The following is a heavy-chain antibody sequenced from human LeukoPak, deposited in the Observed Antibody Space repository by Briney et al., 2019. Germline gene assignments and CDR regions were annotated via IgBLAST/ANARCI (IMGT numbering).Heavy chain of an antibody. J-gene: IGHJ4*02. CDR3: TTDATWIQLWLPYDY. Sequence: GGSLRLSCAASGFTFSNALMSWVRQAPGKGLEWVRLIKSKTDGGTTDYAAPVKGRFTISRDDSKNTLYLQMNSLKTEDTAVYYCTTDATWIQLWLPYDYWGQGTLVTVSS. CDR1: GFTFSNAL. D-gene: IGHD5-18*01. CDR2: IKSKTDGGTT. V-gene: IGHV3-15*01.